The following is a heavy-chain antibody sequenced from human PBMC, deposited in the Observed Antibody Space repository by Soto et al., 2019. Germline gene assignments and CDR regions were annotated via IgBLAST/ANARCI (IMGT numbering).Heavy chain of an antibody. J-gene: IGHJ4*02. CDR2: IDSSGSTT. Sequence: GGSLRLSCAASGFTFSSHWMHWFRQAPGKGLVWVSRIDSSGSTTTYADSVKGRFTISRDNARNTLFLQMNGLRAEDTAIYYCARWFTYGNFDYFDYWGQGT. D-gene: IGHD3-10*01. CDR3: ARWFTYGNFDYFDY. CDR1: GFTFSSHW. V-gene: IGHV3-74*01.